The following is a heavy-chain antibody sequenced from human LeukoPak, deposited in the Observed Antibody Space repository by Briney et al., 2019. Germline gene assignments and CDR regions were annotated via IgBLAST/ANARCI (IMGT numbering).Heavy chain of an antibody. V-gene: IGHV3-21*01. Sequence: GGSLRLSCAASGFTVSSNYMSWVRQAPGKGLEWVSSISSSSSYIYYADSVKGRFTISRDNVKNSLYLQMNSLRAEDTAVYYCARDRPTVEPGGFDYWGQGTLVTVSS. CDR1: GFTVSSNY. J-gene: IGHJ4*02. CDR2: ISSSSSYI. D-gene: IGHD4-23*01. CDR3: ARDRPTVEPGGFDY.